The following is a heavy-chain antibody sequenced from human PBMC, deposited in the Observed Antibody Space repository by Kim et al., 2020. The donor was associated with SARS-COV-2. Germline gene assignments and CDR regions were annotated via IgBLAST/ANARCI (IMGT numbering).Heavy chain of an antibody. J-gene: IGHJ4*02. CDR2: T. V-gene: IGHV3-66*01. CDR3: ARALRGGGSC. Sequence: TYYADSVKGRFTISRDNSKNTLYLQMNSLRAEDTAVYYCARALRGGGSCWGQGTLVTVSS. D-gene: IGHD2-15*01.